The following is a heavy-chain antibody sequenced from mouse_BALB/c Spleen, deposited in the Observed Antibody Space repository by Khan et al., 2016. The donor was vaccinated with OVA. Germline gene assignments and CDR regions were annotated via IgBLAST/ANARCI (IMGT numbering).Heavy chain of an antibody. J-gene: IGHJ4*01. CDR1: GYTFTNYW. CDR3: ATHVHYAMDY. V-gene: IGHV1-87*01. CDR2: IFPGNDDT. Sequence: QVQLKESGAELARPGASVNMSCKASGYTFTNYWIHWVRQRPGQGLEWIGSIFPGNDDTNYTQNFKGKATLTADKSSRTACMQIRTLASEDSAIYCCATHVHYAMDYWGQGTSVTVSS.